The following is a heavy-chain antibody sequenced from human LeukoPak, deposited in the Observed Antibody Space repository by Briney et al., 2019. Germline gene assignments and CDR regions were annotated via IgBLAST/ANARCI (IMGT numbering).Heavy chain of an antibody. V-gene: IGHV6-1*01. CDR3: ARGGSYSFDP. J-gene: IGHJ5*02. D-gene: IGHD3-10*01. CDR2: TYYRSKWYN. Sequence: SQTLSLTYAIAGDSVSSSSAAWNWIRQSPSRGLEWLGSTYYRSKWYNDYAGSLISRITINPDTSRNQFSLQLKSVTPEDTAVYYCARGGSYSFDPWGQGTLVTVSS. CDR1: GDSVSSSSAA.